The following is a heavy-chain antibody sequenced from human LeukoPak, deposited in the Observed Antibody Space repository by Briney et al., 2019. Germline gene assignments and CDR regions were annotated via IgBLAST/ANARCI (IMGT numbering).Heavy chain of an antibody. J-gene: IGHJ2*01. D-gene: IGHD3-22*01. CDR1: GGSFSGYY. CDR3: ARDPAPDYYDSSGYIHWYFDL. CDR2: INHSGST. V-gene: IGHV4-34*01. Sequence: SETLSLTCAVYGGSFSGYYWSWIRQPPGKGLEWIGEINHSGSTNYNPSLKSRVTISVDTSKNQFSLKLSSVTAADTAVYYCARDPAPDYYDSSGYIHWYFDLWGRGTLVTVSS.